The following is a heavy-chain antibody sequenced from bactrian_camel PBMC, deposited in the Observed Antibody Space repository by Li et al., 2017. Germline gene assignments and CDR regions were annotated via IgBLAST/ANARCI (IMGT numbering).Heavy chain of an antibody. V-gene: IGHV3S53*01. J-gene: IGHJ6*01. CDR1: GYTVSSYC. D-gene: IGHD2*01. CDR2: AATDGTT. CDR3: AADTLGSGGYCYISDGHQYTT. Sequence: HVQLVESGGGSVQVGGFLRLSCAASGYTVSSYCMAWFRQAPGKGREGVAVAATDGTTKYSDSVKGRFTISHDNTKNTVYLQMNRLLPEDTAMYYCAADTLGSGGYCYISDGHQYTTWGQGTQVTVS.